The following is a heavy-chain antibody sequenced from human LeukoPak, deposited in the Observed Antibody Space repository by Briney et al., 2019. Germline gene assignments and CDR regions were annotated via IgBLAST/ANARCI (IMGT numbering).Heavy chain of an antibody. CDR1: GVSITTNTYF. J-gene: IGHJ6*03. CDR3: ARVRHGGNNYYYYYMDV. D-gene: IGHD4-23*01. CDR2: IYYSGIT. Sequence: SETLSLTCTVSGVSITTNTYFWDWVRQPPGKGLEWIGSIYYSGITYYNPSLKSRVTISLDTSKNHFSLKLNSVTAADTAVYYCARVRHGGNNYYYYYMDVWGKGTTVTVSS. V-gene: IGHV4-39*07.